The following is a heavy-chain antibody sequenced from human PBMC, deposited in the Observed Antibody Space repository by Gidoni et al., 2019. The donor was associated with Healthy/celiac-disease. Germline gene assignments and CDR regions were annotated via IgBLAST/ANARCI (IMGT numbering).Heavy chain of an antibody. J-gene: IGHJ4*02. CDR3: AKGGGGSGWYLEDY. CDR2: ISYDGSNK. Sequence: QVQLVASGGGVVQPGRSLRLSCAASGFTFSSYGMHWVRQAPGKGVEWVAVISYDGSNKYYADSVKGRFTISRDNSKNTLYLQMNSLRAEDTAVYYCAKGGGGSGWYLEDYWGQGTLVTVSS. V-gene: IGHV3-30*18. CDR1: GFTFSSYG. D-gene: IGHD6-19*01.